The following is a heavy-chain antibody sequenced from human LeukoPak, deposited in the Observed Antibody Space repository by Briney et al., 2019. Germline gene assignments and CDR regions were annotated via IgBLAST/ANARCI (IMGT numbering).Heavy chain of an antibody. Sequence: QSGGSLRLSCAASGFTFSSYAMSWVRQAPGKGLEWVSSISGSGGNTYYADSVKGRCTISRDNSKNTLYLQKNSLRAKDTAVYYCAKGAEIGVAGTGRYYYYYMDVWGKGTTVTVSS. CDR2: ISGSGGNT. V-gene: IGHV3-23*01. J-gene: IGHJ6*03. D-gene: IGHD6-19*01. CDR3: AKGAEIGVAGTGRYYYYYMDV. CDR1: GFTFSSYA.